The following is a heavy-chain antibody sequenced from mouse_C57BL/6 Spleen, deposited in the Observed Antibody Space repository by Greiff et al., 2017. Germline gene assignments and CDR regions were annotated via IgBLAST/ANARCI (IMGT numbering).Heavy chain of an antibody. CDR2: INPRTGGT. Sequence: VHVKQSGPELVKPGASVKISCKASGYSFTGYYMNWVKQSPEQSLEWIGGINPRTGGTTYNQKFKAKATLTVDKSSSTAYMQLKSLTSEDSAVYYCALIVGAMDYWGQGASVTVSS. CDR1: GYSFTGYY. D-gene: IGHD3-3*01. J-gene: IGHJ4*01. CDR3: ALIVGAMDY. V-gene: IGHV1-42*01.